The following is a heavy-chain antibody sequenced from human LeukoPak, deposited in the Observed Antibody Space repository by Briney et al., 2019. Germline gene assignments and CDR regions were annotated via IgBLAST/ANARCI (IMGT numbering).Heavy chain of an antibody. Sequence: GRSLRLSCAASGFTFSSYAMHWVRQAPGKGLEWVAVISYDGSNKYYADSVKGRFTISRDNSKNTLYLQMNSLRAEDTAVYYCAKDAYYDFWSGYYKNWFDPWGQGTLVTVSS. CDR3: AKDAYYDFWSGYYKNWFDP. D-gene: IGHD3-3*01. CDR1: GFTFSSYA. CDR2: ISYDGSNK. V-gene: IGHV3-30-3*01. J-gene: IGHJ5*02.